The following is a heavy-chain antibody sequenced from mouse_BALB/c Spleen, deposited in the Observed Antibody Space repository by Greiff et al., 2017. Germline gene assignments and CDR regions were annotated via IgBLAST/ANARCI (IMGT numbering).Heavy chain of an antibody. CDR1: GFSLTGYG. V-gene: IGHV2-6-7*01. CDR3: ARDKGSSLYYAMDY. J-gene: IGHJ4*01. CDR2: IWGDGST. D-gene: IGHD1-1*01. Sequence: VQRVESGPGLVAPSQSLSITCTVSGFSLTGYGVNWVRQPPGKGLEWLGMIWGDGSTDYNSALKSRLSISKDNSKSQVFLKMNSLQTDDTARYYCARDKGSSLYYAMDYWGQGTSVTVSS.